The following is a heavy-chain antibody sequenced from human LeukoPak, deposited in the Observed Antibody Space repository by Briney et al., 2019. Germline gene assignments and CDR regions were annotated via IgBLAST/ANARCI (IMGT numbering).Heavy chain of an antibody. Sequence: PGGSLRLSCAASGFTFNSYAMSWVRQAPGKGLEWVSGISGSGRSTYYADSVRGRFTISRDNSKNTLYLQKNSLRADDTAIYYCAKSMTLQWRGFFDLWGRGTHVTVSS. CDR1: GFTFNSYA. D-gene: IGHD6-19*01. CDR3: AKSMTLQWRGFFDL. CDR2: ISGSGRST. J-gene: IGHJ2*01. V-gene: IGHV3-23*01.